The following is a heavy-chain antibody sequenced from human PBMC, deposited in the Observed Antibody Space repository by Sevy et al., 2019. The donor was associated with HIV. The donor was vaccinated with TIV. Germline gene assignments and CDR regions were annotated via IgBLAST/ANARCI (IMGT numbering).Heavy chain of an antibody. CDR3: ARGQYSYGYWREFDY. V-gene: IGHV4-59*01. Sequence: SETLSLTCTVSGASISSYYWSWIRQPPGRGLEWIGYIYYNGSTNYNPSLKSRVTISVDTSKNQLSLKLSSVTAADTAVYYCARGQYSYGYWREFDYWGQGTLVTVSS. D-gene: IGHD5-18*01. CDR2: IYYNGST. J-gene: IGHJ4*02. CDR1: GASISSYY.